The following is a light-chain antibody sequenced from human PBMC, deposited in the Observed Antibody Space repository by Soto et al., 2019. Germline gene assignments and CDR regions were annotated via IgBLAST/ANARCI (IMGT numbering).Light chain of an antibody. Sequence: EIVLTQSPGALSLSPGERATLSCRASQSFNSIYLAWYQQKPGQAPRRLIYGASSRATGIPDRFSGSGSGTDFTLTISRLEPEDFAVYYCHQYDSWTFGQGTKVDIK. CDR3: HQYDSWT. J-gene: IGKJ1*01. V-gene: IGKV3-20*01. CDR1: QSFNSIY. CDR2: GAS.